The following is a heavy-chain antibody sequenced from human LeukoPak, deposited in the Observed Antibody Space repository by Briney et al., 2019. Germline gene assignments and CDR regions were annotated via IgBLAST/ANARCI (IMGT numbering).Heavy chain of an antibody. V-gene: IGHV1-2*02. CDR2: INPNRGGT. J-gene: IGHJ3*02. CDR1: GYTFTGYY. Sequence: ASVKVSCKTSGYTFTGYYMHWVRQAPGQGLEWMGWINPNRGGTNYAQKFQGRVTMTRDTSISTAYMELSRLRSDDTAVYYCARADPPIVEEAFDIWGQGTMVTVSS. D-gene: IGHD1-26*01. CDR3: ARADPPIVEEAFDI.